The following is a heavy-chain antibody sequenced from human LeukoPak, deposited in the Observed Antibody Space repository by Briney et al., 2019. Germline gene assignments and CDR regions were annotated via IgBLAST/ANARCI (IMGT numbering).Heavy chain of an antibody. J-gene: IGHJ4*02. CDR3: AREPTYYYDSSGLYYFDY. Sequence: PGGSLRLSCAASGFTFSSYAMSWVRQAPGKGLEWVSSISSSSSYIYYADSVKGRFTISRDNAKNSLYLQMNSLRAEDTAVYYCAREPTYYYDSSGLYYFDYWGQGTLVTVSS. V-gene: IGHV3-21*01. CDR2: ISSSSSYI. CDR1: GFTFSSYA. D-gene: IGHD3-22*01.